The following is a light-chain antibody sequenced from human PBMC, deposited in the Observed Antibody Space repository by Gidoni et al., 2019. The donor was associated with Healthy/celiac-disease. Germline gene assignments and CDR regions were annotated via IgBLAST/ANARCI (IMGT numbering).Light chain of an antibody. CDR1: SSDVGCYNY. Sequence: QSALPPPTSASGSPGQSFTISCTGTSSDVGCYNYVSWYQEHPGKAPKLLIDLVSKRPSVVPDLFAGSESGNTASLTVSGLQAEDGADYYCSSYAGSNNLVCGGGTKLTVL. J-gene: IGLJ2*01. CDR2: LVS. V-gene: IGLV2-8*01. CDR3: SSYAGSNNLV.